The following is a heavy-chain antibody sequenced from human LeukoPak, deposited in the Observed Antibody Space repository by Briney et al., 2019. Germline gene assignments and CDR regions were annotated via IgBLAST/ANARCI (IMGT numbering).Heavy chain of an antibody. CDR2: INQDGSEK. CDR1: GFTFSTYW. D-gene: IGHD6-13*01. V-gene: IGHV3-7*01. Sequence: GGSLRLSCAASGFTFSTYWMSWVRQTPGKGLDWVANINQDGSEKYYVDSVKGRFTISRDNAKNSLYLQMNSLRADDTAVYYCARDRSSRQIWFDPWGQGTLVTVSS. CDR3: ARDRSSRQIWFDP. J-gene: IGHJ5*02.